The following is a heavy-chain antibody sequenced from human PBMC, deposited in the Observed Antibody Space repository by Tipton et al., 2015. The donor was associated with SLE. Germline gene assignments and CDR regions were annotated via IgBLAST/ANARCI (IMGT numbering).Heavy chain of an antibody. Sequence: TLSLTCTVSGDSITTGSYYWSWIRQSAGKGLEWIGHIHTSGSTNYNPSLKSRITVSVDTSKNQFSLKLSSVTAADTAVYYCARLPTGFPNWFDPWGQGTLVTVS. J-gene: IGHJ5*02. CDR3: ARLPTGFPNWFDP. D-gene: IGHD4-17*01. CDR2: IHTSGST. CDR1: GDSITTGSYY. V-gene: IGHV4-61*09.